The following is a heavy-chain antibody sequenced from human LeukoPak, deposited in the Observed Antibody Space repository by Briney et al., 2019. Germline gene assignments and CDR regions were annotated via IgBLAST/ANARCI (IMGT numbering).Heavy chain of an antibody. CDR3: AKGDYYDLDY. V-gene: IGHV3-23*01. CDR2: ITSGVGIT. D-gene: IGHD3-22*01. CDR1: GFTFSSYE. J-gene: IGHJ4*02. Sequence: GGSLRLSCTASGFTFSSYEMNWVRQAPGKGLEWVSIITSGVGITYYADSVKGRFTISRDNSRNTLYLQMNSLTAEDTAVYYCAKGDYYDLDYWGQGTLVTVSS.